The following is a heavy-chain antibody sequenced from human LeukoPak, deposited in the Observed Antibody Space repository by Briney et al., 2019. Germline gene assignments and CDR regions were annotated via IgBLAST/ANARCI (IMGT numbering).Heavy chain of an antibody. Sequence: SETLSLTCTVSGGSISSSSYYWGWIRQPPGKGLEWIGSIYYSGSTYYNPSLKSRVTISVDTSKNQFSLKLSSVTAADTAVYYCARASSGGYFDYWGQGTLVTVSS. V-gene: IGHV4-39*07. CDR2: IYYSGST. J-gene: IGHJ4*02. CDR1: GGSISSSSYY. CDR3: ARASSGGYFDY. D-gene: IGHD6-25*01.